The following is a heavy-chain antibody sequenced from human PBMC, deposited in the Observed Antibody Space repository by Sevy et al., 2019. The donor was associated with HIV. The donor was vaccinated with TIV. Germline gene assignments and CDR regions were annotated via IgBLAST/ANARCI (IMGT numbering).Heavy chain of an antibody. CDR2: IYYTGSA. CDR1: GGSISGYY. J-gene: IGHJ4*02. CDR3: ARASAYSGTYYPFDS. V-gene: IGHV4-59*01. D-gene: IGHD1-26*01. Sequence: SDTLSLTCTVSGGSISGYYWSWIRQPPGKGLEWIGYIYYTGSANYHPSLKSRVTISVDTSKNRFSLKLSSLTDADTAVYYCARASAYSGTYYPFDSWGQGTLVTVSS.